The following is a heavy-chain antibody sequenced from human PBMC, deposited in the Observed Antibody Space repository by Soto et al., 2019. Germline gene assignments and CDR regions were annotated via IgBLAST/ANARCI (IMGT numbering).Heavy chain of an antibody. Sequence: GGSLRLSCAASGFTFSSYAMSWVRQAPGKGLEWVSAISGSSGRTYYADSVKGRFTISRDNSKNTLYLQMNSLRAEDTAVYYCAKVWDHIVVVTALDYWGQGTLVTVSS. CDR1: GFTFSSYA. D-gene: IGHD2-21*02. CDR3: AKVWDHIVVVTALDY. V-gene: IGHV3-23*01. CDR2: ISGSSGRT. J-gene: IGHJ4*02.